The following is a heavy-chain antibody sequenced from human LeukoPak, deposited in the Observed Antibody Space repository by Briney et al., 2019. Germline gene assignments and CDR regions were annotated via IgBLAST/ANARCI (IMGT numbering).Heavy chain of an antibody. CDR2: ISYDGSNK. Sequence: GGSLRLSCAASGFTFSSYAMHWVRQAPGKGLEWVAVISYDGSNKYYADSVKGRFTISRDNSKNTLYLQMNSLRAEDTAVYYCARPYCDILTGYYSYFDYWGQGTLVTVSS. CDR1: GFTFSSYA. V-gene: IGHV3-30*04. J-gene: IGHJ4*02. CDR3: ARPYCDILTGYYSYFDY. D-gene: IGHD3-9*01.